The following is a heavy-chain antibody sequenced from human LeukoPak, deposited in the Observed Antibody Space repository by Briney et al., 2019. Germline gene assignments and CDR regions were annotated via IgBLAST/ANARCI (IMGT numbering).Heavy chain of an antibody. D-gene: IGHD6-19*01. CDR2: INHSGST. CDR1: GGSFSGYY. J-gene: IGHJ5*02. CDR3: ARGGQQWLVLGNWFDP. V-gene: IGHV4-34*01. Sequence: SETLSLTCAVYGGSFSGYYWSWIRQPPGKGLEWIGEINHSGSTNYNPSLKSRVTISVDTSKNQFSLKLSSVTAADTAVYYCARGGQQWLVLGNWFDPWGQGTLVTVSS.